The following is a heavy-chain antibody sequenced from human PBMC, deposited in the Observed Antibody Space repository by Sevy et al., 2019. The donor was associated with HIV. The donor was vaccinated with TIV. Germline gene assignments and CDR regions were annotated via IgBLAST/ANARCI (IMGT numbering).Heavy chain of an antibody. J-gene: IGHJ6*02. CDR3: ATRYCSSTSCLFGYYYYYGMDV. Sequence: GGSLRLSCAASGFTFSSYGMHWVRQAPGKGLEWVAFIRYDGSNKYYADSVKGRFTISRDNSKNTLYLQMNSPRAEDTAVYYCATRYCSSTSCLFGYYYYYGMDVWGQGTTVTVSS. CDR1: GFTFSSYG. D-gene: IGHD2-2*01. CDR2: IRYDGSNK. V-gene: IGHV3-30*02.